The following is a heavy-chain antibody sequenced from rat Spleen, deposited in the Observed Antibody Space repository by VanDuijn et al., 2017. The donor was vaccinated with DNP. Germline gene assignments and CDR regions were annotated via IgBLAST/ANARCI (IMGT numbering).Heavy chain of an antibody. CDR2: IIYDGSST. J-gene: IGHJ3*01. V-gene: IGHV5S10*01. CDR1: GFTFSDYS. D-gene: IGHD1-2*01. CDR3: TTHGSIATISTGAMDV. Sequence: EVQLVESGGGLVQPGRSLKLSCAASGFTFSDYSMAWVRQAPKKGLEWVATIIYDGSSTYYGDSVKGRFTISRDNAKSTLYLQMDSLRSEDTATYYCTTHGSIATISTGAMDVWGQGTLVTVSS.